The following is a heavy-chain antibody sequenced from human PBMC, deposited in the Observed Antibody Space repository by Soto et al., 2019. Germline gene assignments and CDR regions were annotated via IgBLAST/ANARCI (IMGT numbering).Heavy chain of an antibody. Sequence: SETLSLTCTVSGASISSYYWNWIRQPPGKGLEWIGDIYYSGSTNYSPSLKSRVTISVDTSKNQFSLKLSSVTAADSAVYYCARLSGDYHGSDVWGQGTTVT. D-gene: IGHD3-10*01. CDR3: ARLSGDYHGSDV. V-gene: IGHV4-59*01. CDR2: IYYSGST. CDR1: GASISSYY. J-gene: IGHJ6*02.